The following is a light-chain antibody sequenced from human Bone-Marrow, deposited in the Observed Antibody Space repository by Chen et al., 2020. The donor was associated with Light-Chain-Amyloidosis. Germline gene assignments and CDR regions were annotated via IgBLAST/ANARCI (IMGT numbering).Light chain of an antibody. CDR3: QQYNHWPSFT. V-gene: IGKV3D-15*03. Sequence: EVVMTQSPDTLSASPGERVTLSCRASESVSGNLAWYQQTPGQPPRLLIHSASVRATGIPARFSGSGSGTDFTLTIDILQSEDFAIYFCQQYNHWPSFTFGGGTRVEIK. J-gene: IGKJ4*01. CDR1: ESVSGN. CDR2: SAS.